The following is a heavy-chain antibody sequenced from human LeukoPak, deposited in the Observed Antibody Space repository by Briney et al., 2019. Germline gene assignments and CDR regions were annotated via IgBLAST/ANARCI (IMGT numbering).Heavy chain of an antibody. V-gene: IGHV3-30-3*01. J-gene: IGHJ4*02. Sequence: PGGSLRLSRAASGFTFSSYAMHWVRQAPGKGLEWVAVISYDGSNKYYADSVKGRFTISRDNSKNTLYLQMNSLRAEDTAVYYCARSHTPKVPSLFDYWGQGTLVTVSS. D-gene: IGHD3-10*01. CDR3: ARSHTPKVPSLFDY. CDR2: ISYDGSNK. CDR1: GFTFSSYA.